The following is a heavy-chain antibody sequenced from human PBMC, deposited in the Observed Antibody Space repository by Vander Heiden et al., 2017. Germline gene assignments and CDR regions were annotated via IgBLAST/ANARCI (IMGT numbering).Heavy chain of an antibody. Sequence: EVQLVESGGGLLQPGASLRLSCAASGFSFSIYSMDWVRQAPGKGLEWISHIRSSITTIYYADSVKGRFTISRDNSKNLLYLQMSSLRAEDTAVYFCARVSAAADNWGRGTLVTVSS. V-gene: IGHV3-48*01. J-gene: IGHJ4*02. D-gene: IGHD2-2*01. CDR3: ARVSAAADN. CDR2: IRSSITTI. CDR1: GFSFSIYS.